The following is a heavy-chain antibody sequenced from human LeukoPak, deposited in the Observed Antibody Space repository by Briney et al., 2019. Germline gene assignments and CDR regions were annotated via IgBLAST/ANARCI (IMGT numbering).Heavy chain of an antibody. V-gene: IGHV1-8*01. Sequence: VSVKLSCKASGYTFTTYDINWVRQATGQGLEWMSWMNTKRGNTGYAQKFQGRVTTTRNTSISTAYMKLSSPRTEETPAYYSARVAGICGGDCYRLVYWGEGALVTVAP. CDR1: GYTFTTYD. J-gene: IGHJ4*02. CDR2: MNTKRGNT. D-gene: IGHD2-21*01. CDR3: ARVAGICGGDCYRLVY.